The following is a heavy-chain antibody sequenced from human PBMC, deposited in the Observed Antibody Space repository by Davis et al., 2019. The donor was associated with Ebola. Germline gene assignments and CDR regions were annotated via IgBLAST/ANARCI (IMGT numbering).Heavy chain of an antibody. CDR2: INSDGSST. D-gene: IGHD4-11*01. CDR3: AKAREGYSNYDWYFDL. CDR1: GFTFSSYW. J-gene: IGHJ2*01. V-gene: IGHV3-74*01. Sequence: GESLKISCAASGFTFSSYWMHWVRQAPGKGLVWVSRINSDGSSTSYADSVKGRFTISRDNSKNTLYLQMNSLRAEDTAVYYCAKAREGYSNYDWYFDLWGRGTLVTVSS.